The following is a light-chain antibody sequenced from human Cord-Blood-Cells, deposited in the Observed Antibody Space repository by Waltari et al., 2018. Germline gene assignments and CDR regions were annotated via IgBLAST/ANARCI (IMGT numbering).Light chain of an antibody. V-gene: IGLV1-44*01. Sequence: QSVLTQPPSASGTPGQRVTIPCSGRSSNIGSNTVNWYQQLPGTAPKLLSYSNNQRPSGVPDRFSGSKSGTSASLAISGLQSEDEADYYCAAWDDSLNGWVFGGGTKLTVL. CDR2: SNN. CDR3: AAWDDSLNGWV. CDR1: SSNIGSNT. J-gene: IGLJ3*02.